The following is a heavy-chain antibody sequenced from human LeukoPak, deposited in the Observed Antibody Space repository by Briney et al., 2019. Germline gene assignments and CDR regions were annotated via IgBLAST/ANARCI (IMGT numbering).Heavy chain of an antibody. V-gene: IGHV1-2*06. Sequence: GASVTVSCKASGYTFTGYYMHWVRQAPGQGLEWMGRINPNSGGTNYAQKFQGRVTITRDTSASTAYMELSSLRSEDTAVYYCAREMVRGVPPLGYWGQGTLVTVSS. J-gene: IGHJ4*02. CDR1: GYTFTGYY. CDR3: AREMVRGVPPLGY. D-gene: IGHD3-10*01. CDR2: INPNSGGT.